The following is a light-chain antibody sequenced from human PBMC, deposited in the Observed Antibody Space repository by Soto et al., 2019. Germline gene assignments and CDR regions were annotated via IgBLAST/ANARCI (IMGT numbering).Light chain of an antibody. CDR1: QGISND. J-gene: IGKJ1*01. V-gene: IGKV1-17*01. CDR2: AAS. CDR3: LQYNTYPWT. Sequence: DIQMTQSPSSLSASVGDRVTITCRASQGISNDLDWYQQKPAKAPERLIYAASSLQSGVPSRFSGSGSGTEFTLTISRLQADYFANSYCLQYNTYPWTLGQGTKVEIK.